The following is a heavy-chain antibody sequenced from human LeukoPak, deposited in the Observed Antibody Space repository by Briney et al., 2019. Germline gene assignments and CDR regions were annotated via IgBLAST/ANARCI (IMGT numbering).Heavy chain of an antibody. CDR1: GGTFSSYA. CDR3: ARDCSRTSCYEY. D-gene: IGHD2-2*01. Sequence: SVKVSCKASGGTFSSYAISWVRQAPGQGLEWMGGIIPIFGTANYAQKFQGRVTITADESTSTAYMELSSLRSEDTAVYYCARDCSRTSCYEYWGQGTLVTVSS. J-gene: IGHJ4*02. V-gene: IGHV1-69*13. CDR2: IIPIFGTA.